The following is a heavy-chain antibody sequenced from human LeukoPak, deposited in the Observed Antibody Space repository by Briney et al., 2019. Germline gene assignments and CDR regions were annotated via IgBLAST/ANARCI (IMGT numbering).Heavy chain of an antibody. CDR2: IYYSGSA. D-gene: IGHD3-10*01. CDR3: ARGLAGLVRGGLDV. Sequence: PSQTLSLTCTVSGGSISSDGYYWSWSRQHPGKGLEWIGYIYYSGSAYYNPALKSRVTISVDTSKNQFSLKLSSVTAADTAVYYCARGLAGLVRGGLDVWGKGTTITVSS. V-gene: IGHV4-31*03. CDR1: GGSISSDGYY. J-gene: IGHJ6*04.